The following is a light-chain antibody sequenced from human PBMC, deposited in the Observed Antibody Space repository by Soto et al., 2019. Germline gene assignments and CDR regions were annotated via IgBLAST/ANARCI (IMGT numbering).Light chain of an antibody. CDR3: CSYAGSSTWV. CDR2: EGS. CDR1: SSDVGSYNF. J-gene: IGLJ1*01. V-gene: IGLV2-23*01. Sequence: QSALTQPACVSGSHGQSITISCTGTSSDVGSYNFVSWYQQHPGKAPKLMIYEGSKRPSGVSNRFSGSKSGNTASLTISGLQAEDEADYYCCSYAGSSTWVFGTGTKVTAL.